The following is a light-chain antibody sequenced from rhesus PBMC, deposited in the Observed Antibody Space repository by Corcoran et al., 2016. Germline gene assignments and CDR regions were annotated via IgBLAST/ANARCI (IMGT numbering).Light chain of an antibody. V-gene: IGKV3-40*03. CDR2: RAY. CDR1: ESVGNY. J-gene: IGKJ4*01. CDR3: QQYNDFLT. Sequence: EIVMTQSPATLSLSPGETATLSFRASESVGNYLAWYQQKPGHATKLLVPRAYLRATGIPDRFSCSAYRTEFTLTTSSLDPEEVGVYHCQQYNDFLTFGGGTKVELK.